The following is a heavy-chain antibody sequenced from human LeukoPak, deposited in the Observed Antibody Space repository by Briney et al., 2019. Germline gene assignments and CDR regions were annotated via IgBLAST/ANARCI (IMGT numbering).Heavy chain of an antibody. CDR1: GGSISSGGYY. D-gene: IGHD3-16*01. V-gene: IGHV4-31*03. Sequence: SQTLSLTCTVSGGSISSGGYYRSWIRQHPGKGLEWIGYIYYSGSTYYNPSLKSRVTISVDTSKNQFSLKLSSVTAADTAVYYCARDFGETRGYYFGYWGQGTLVTVSS. CDR2: IYYSGST. CDR3: ARDFGETRGYYFGY. J-gene: IGHJ4*02.